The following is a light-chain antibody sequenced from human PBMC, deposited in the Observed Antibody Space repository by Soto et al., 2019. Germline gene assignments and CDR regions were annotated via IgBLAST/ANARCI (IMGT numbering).Light chain of an antibody. V-gene: IGKV1-39*01. CDR2: AAS. CDR1: QSISNH. CDR3: QQSYSSPPT. Sequence: EIQITQSPSSLSASVEDRVIITCRASQSISNHLNWYQQRPGKAPKLLIFAASSLQSGVPSRFSGSRAGPDFTLTISSLQPEDFATYYCQQSYSSPPTFGQGTQV. J-gene: IGKJ1*01.